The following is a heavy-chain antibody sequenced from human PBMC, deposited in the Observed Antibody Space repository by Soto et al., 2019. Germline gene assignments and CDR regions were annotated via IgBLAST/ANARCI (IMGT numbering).Heavy chain of an antibody. CDR2: IYYSGST. Sequence: PSETLSLTCTVSGGSISSGDYYWSWIRQPPGKGLEWIGYIYYSGSTYYNPSLKSRVTISVDTSKNQFSLKLSSVTAADTAVYYCARDQGGSGSYPYGMDVWGQGTTVTVSS. J-gene: IGHJ6*02. CDR1: GGSISSGDYY. V-gene: IGHV4-30-4*01. D-gene: IGHD3-10*01. CDR3: ARDQGGSGSYPYGMDV.